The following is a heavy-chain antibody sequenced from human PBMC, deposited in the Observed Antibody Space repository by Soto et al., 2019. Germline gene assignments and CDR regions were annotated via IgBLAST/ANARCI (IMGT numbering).Heavy chain of an antibody. D-gene: IGHD3-3*01. CDR3: ARAWRAIFGVVKSYYGMDV. CDR1: GGTFSSYA. J-gene: IGHJ6*02. V-gene: IGHV1-69*13. CDR2: IFPIFVTA. Sequence: SVKVSCKAAGGTFSSYAISWVRQAPGQGREGMGGIFPIFVTANYAQKFQCRVTITADESTSTAYMELRSLRSDDTAVYYCARAWRAIFGVVKSYYGMDVWGQGTTVTVSS.